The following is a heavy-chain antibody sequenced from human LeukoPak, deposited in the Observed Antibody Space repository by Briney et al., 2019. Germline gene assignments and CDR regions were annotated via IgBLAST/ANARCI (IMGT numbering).Heavy chain of an antibody. CDR3: AKAWGIAVAGAYGY. J-gene: IGHJ4*02. CDR2: LSGSGGNT. Sequence: GGSLRLSCAASGFTFTSYAMSWVRQAPGKGLEWVSGLSGSGGNTYYAGSVKGRFTISRDNSKNTLYLQMNSLRAEDTAVYYCAKAWGIAVAGAYGYWGQGTLVTVSS. CDR1: GFTFTSYA. D-gene: IGHD6-19*01. V-gene: IGHV3-23*01.